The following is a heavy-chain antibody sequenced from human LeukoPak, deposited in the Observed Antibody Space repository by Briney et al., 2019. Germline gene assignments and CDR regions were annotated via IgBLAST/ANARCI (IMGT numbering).Heavy chain of an antibody. CDR1: GGSITNRSYF. V-gene: IGHV4-39*07. D-gene: IGHD4-23*01. J-gene: IGHJ5*02. Sequence: SETLSLTCTVSGGSITNRSYFWGWIRQPPGKGLEWIGSIHYSGSSYYNPSLKSRVTRSVDTSKNQVSLKLSSVTAADTAVYYCARVFGGPVSRRFDPWGQGTLVTVSS. CDR3: ARVFGGPVSRRFDP. CDR2: IHYSGSS.